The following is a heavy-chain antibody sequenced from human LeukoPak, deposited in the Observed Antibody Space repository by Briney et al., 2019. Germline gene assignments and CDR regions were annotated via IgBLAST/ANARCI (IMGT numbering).Heavy chain of an antibody. D-gene: IGHD6-19*01. CDR1: GGSISSGGYY. CDR3: ARVGGWSAYYYYYGMDV. V-gene: IGHV4-61*08. Sequence: SETLSLTCTVSGGSISSGGYYWSWIRQHPGKGLEWIGYIYYSGSTYYNPSLKSRVTISVDTSKNQFSLKLSSVTAADTAVYYCARVGGWSAYYYYYGMDVWGQGTTVTVSS. CDR2: IYYSGST. J-gene: IGHJ6*02.